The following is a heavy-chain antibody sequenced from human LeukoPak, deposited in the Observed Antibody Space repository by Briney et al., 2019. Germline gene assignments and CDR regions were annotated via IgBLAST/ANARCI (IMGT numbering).Heavy chain of an antibody. CDR2: IYYSGNT. CDR3: ARHLGSDYDDFYFDY. CDR1: GGSISSYY. J-gene: IGHJ4*02. Sequence: SETLSLTCTVSGGSISSYYWSWIRQPAGKGLEWIGYIYYSGNTNYNPSLKSRVTMSIDTSKNQLSLKLSSVTAADTAVYYCARHLGSDYDDFYFDYWGQGTLVTVSP. D-gene: IGHD4-17*01. V-gene: IGHV4-59*08.